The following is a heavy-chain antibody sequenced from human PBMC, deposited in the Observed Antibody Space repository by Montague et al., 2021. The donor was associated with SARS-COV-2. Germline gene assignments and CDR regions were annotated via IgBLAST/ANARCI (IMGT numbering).Heavy chain of an antibody. V-gene: IGHV6-1*01. CDR1: RDSVSSNSAT. J-gene: IGHJ6*02. CDR3: TSGREGNYNVMDV. CDR2: TYYRSKWYN. Sequence: CAISRDSVSSNSATWNWVRQSPSIGLEWLGRTYYRSKWYNDYAVSVRGRVTINPDTSKNQFSLQLNSVTPEDTAIYYCTSGREGNYNVMDVWGQGTTVTVSS. D-gene: IGHD1-1*01.